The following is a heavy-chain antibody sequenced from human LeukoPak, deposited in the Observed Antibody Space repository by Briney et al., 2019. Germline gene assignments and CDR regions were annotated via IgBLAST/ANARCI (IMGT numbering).Heavy chain of an antibody. Sequence: ASVNVSCKASGYTFTNYGISWVRQAPGQGLEWMGWISAYNGNTDYAQKLQGRVTMTTDTSTSTAYMELRDLTSDDTAVYYCLRTTMTTKTFDCWGQGTLVTVSS. J-gene: IGHJ4*02. CDR1: GYTFTNYG. CDR2: ISAYNGNT. D-gene: IGHD4-17*01. CDR3: LRTTMTTKTFDC. V-gene: IGHV1-18*01.